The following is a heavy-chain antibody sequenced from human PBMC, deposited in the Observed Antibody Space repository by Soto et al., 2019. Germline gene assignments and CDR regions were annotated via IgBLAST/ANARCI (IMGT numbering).Heavy chain of an antibody. V-gene: IGHV4-31*03. J-gene: IGHJ4*02. CDR2: IYYSGST. CDR1: GGSISSGGYY. Sequence: QVQLQESGPGLVKPSQTLSLTCTVSGGSISSGGYYWSWIRQHPGKGLEWIGYIYYSGSTYYNPSLKSRVTXXVXTXXNQFSLKLSSVTAADTAVYYCARDGDSSGYYPFDYWGQGTLVTVSS. CDR3: ARDGDSSGYYPFDY. D-gene: IGHD3-22*01.